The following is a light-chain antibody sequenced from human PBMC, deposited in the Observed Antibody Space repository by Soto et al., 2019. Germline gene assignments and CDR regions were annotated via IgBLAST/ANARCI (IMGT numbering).Light chain of an antibody. J-gene: IGKJ4*01. CDR1: QGIKSY. CDR3: QQLYTYTLT. CDR2: TAS. Sequence: DIQLTQSPSFLSASVGDRVTVTCRASQGIKSYLAWYQQKPGKAPKLLIYTASTLQSGVPSRFSGSGSGTEFTLTITSLQPEDFAAYYCQQLYTYTLTFGGGTKVDIK. V-gene: IGKV1-9*01.